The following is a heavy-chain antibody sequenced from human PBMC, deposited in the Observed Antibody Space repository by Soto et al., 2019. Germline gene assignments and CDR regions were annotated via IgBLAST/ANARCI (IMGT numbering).Heavy chain of an antibody. V-gene: IGHV1-69*01. CDR3: ARGASRWYPYFFDS. J-gene: IGHJ4*02. Sequence: QAQVVQSGAEVRKPGSSVKLSCKASEGTFNSYAIAWVRQAPGQGLEWMGGIIPYYNTLNYAQKFQDRVKIPADDSTNTVYLELSSLTSDDTAVYFCARGASRWYPYFFDSWAQGTLVTVSS. D-gene: IGHD6-13*01. CDR1: EGTFNSYA. CDR2: IIPYYNTL.